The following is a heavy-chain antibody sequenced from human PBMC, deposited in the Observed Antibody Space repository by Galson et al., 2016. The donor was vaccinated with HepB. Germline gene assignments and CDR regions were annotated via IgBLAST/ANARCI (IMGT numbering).Heavy chain of an antibody. CDR2: SGGSGGGT. V-gene: IGHV3-23*01. Sequence: LRLSCAAAGFNFNNYAMHWVRQAPGKGLEGGSGSGGSGGGTHYADSVKGRFTISRDNSKNTLYLQLNSLRPEDTAIYYCTKDQLIVIVPAAGNWFDPWGQGTLVTVSS. J-gene: IGHJ5*02. CDR3: TKDQLIVIVPAAGNWFDP. CDR1: GFNFNNYA. D-gene: IGHD2-2*01.